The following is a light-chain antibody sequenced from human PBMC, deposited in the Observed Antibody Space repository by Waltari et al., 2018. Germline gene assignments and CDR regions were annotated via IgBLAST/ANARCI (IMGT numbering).Light chain of an antibody. CDR2: EVS. Sequence: QAALTQPRSVSGSPGQSVTIPCTGTSSDIGGYNYVSWYQQHPGTAPKLMIYEVSKRPSWVADRFSGSKSGNTASLTISGLQDEDEADYYCCSYAGSYTDVFGSGTKLTVL. CDR3: CSYAGSYTDV. V-gene: IGLV2-11*01. CDR1: SSDIGGYNY. J-gene: IGLJ6*01.